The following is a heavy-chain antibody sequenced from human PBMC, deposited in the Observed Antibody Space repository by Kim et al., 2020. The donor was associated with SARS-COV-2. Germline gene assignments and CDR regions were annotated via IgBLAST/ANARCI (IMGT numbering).Heavy chain of an antibody. V-gene: IGHV3-33*06. J-gene: IGHJ4*02. Sequence: GGSLRLSCAAAGFTFSSYAMHWVRQAPGKGLEWVAIIWFDGSKRYYIDSVKGRFTISRDNSKNTLYLQMNSLRAEDTAVYYCAKHEGNGGDSPLDYWGQGTLVTVSS. CDR3: AKHEGNGGDSPLDY. CDR1: GFTFSSYA. D-gene: IGHD3-16*01. CDR2: IWFDGSKR.